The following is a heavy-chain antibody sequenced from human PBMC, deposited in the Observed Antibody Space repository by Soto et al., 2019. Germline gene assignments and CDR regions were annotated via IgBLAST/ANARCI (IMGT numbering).Heavy chain of an antibody. Sequence: KPSETLSLSCAVYGGSFSGYYWSWIRQPPGKGLEWIGEINHSGSTNYNPSLKSRVTISVDTSKNQFSLKLSSVTAADTAVYYCARGQQQYYYDSSGYYYFDYWGQGTLVTVSS. D-gene: IGHD3-22*01. CDR2: INHSGST. CDR3: ARGQQQYYYDSSGYYYFDY. V-gene: IGHV4-34*01. J-gene: IGHJ4*02. CDR1: GGSFSGYY.